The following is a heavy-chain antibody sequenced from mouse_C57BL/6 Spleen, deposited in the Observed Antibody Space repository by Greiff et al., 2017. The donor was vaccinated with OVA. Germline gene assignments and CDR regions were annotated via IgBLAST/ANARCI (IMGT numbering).Heavy chain of an antibody. CDR1: GYTFTDYE. Sequence: QVQLQQSGAELVRPGASVTLSCKASGYTFTDYEMHWVKQTPVHGLEWIGAIDPETGGTAYNQKFKGKAILTADKSSSTAYMELRSLTSEDSAVYYCTRYCDGYLDYWGQGTTLTVSS. J-gene: IGHJ2*01. CDR2: IDPETGGT. CDR3: TRYCDGYLDY. D-gene: IGHD2-3*01. V-gene: IGHV1-15*01.